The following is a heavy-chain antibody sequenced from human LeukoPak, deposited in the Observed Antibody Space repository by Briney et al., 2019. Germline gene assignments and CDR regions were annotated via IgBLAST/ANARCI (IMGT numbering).Heavy chain of an antibody. D-gene: IGHD3-10*01. J-gene: IGHJ4*02. CDR2: IGGGGYTT. V-gene: IGHV3-23*01. CDR3: AEVESSYCRI. Sequence: PGGSLRLSCVASGLTFGNYGMNWVRQAPGKGLEWVSSIGGGGYTTYYADSVRSRFTISRDNSKNPMYLQMSSLRAEDTAIYYCAEVESSYCRIWGQGTLVTVSS. CDR1: GLTFGNYG.